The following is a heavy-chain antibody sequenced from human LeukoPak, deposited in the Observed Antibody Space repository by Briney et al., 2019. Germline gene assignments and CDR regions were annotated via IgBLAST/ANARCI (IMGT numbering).Heavy chain of an antibody. CDR1: GGSFSGYY. Sequence: ASETLSLTCAVYGGSFSGYYWSWIRQPPGKGLEWVSSISSSSSYIYYADSVKGRFTISRDNAKNSLYLQMNSLRAEDTAVYYCARDPLESTVTRHIDYWGQGTLVTVSS. V-gene: IGHV3-21*01. D-gene: IGHD4-17*01. CDR2: ISSSSSYI. CDR3: ARDPLESTVTRHIDY. J-gene: IGHJ4*02.